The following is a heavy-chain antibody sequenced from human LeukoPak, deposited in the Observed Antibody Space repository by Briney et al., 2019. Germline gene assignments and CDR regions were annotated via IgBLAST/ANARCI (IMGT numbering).Heavy chain of an antibody. J-gene: IGHJ4*02. Sequence: ASVKVSCKASGYTFTGYYMHWVRQAPGQGLEWMERINPNSGGTNYAQKFQGRVTMTRDTSISTAYMELSRLRSDDTAVYYCARLGYCTNGVCYGYDYWGKGTLVTVSS. D-gene: IGHD2-8*01. CDR3: ARLGYCTNGVCYGYDY. CDR1: GYTFTGYY. V-gene: IGHV1-2*06. CDR2: INPNSGGT.